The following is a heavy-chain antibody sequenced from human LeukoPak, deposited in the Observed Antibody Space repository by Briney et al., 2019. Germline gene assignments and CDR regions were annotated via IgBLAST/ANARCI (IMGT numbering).Heavy chain of an antibody. CDR2: IYSGGST. V-gene: IGHV3-53*01. J-gene: IGHJ4*01. CDR1: GFTVSSNY. D-gene: IGHD1-26*01. Sequence: GGSLRLSCAASGFTVSSNYMSWVRQAPGKGLEWVSVIYSGGSTYYADSVKGRFTISRDNSKNTLYLQMNSLRAEDTAVYYCARCSTLRSYYFDYWGQGTLVTVSS. CDR3: ARCSTLRSYYFDY.